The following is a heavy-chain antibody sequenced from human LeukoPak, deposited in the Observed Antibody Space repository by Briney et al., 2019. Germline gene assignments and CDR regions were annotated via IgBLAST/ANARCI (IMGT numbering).Heavy chain of an antibody. V-gene: IGHV3-21*01. D-gene: IGHD3-22*01. CDR2: ISSSSSYI. Sequence: PGGSLRLSCAASGFTFSSYSMNWVRQAPGKGLEWVSSISSSSSYIYYADSVKGRFTISRDNAKNSLYLQMNSLRAEDTAVYYCASFYDSSGYYYGRAGFFDYWGQGTLVTVSS. CDR1: GFTFSSYS. CDR3: ASFYDSSGYYYGRAGFFDY. J-gene: IGHJ4*02.